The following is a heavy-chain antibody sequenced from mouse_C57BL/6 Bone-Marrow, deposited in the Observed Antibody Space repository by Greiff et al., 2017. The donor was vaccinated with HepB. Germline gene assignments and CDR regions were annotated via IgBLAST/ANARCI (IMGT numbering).Heavy chain of an antibody. CDR1: GYTFTDYE. CDR2: IDPETGGT. Sequence: VQGVESGAELVRPGASVTLSCKASGYTFTDYEMHWVKQTPVHGLEWIGAIDPETGGTAYNQKFKGKAILTADKSSSTAYMELRSLTSEDSAVYYCTSPMVTYVDYGGQGTTLTVSS. D-gene: IGHD2-2*01. V-gene: IGHV1-15*01. J-gene: IGHJ2*01. CDR3: TSPMVTYVDY.